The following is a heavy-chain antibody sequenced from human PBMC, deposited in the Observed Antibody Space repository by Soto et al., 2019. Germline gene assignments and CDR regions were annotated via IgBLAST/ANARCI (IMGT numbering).Heavy chain of an antibody. CDR2: IDSSGEK. V-gene: IGHV2-26*01. D-gene: IGHD6-19*01. CDR1: GLSITDSEMG. CDR3: ARRHLAVAVSPWFDP. Sequence: QVTLKESGPVLVKPTETLTLRCTVSGLSITDSEMGVSWFRQPPGQPLEWLAHIDSSGEKSYRTFLKIRLAISKDTSKTQIDLTMANMYPADTATYYCARRHLAVAVSPWFDPWGQGIPVTVSS. J-gene: IGHJ5*02.